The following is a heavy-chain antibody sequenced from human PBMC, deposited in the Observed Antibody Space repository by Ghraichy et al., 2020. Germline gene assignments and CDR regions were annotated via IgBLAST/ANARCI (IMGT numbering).Heavy chain of an antibody. CDR2: IGAYSDNT. J-gene: IGHJ6*02. Sequence: KVSCKASGYTFTGYGITWVRQAPGQGLEWMGWIGAYSDNTNYARKLQGRVTMTTDTSTTTAYMELRTLGSDDTAVYYCARAGESTWHNYGLDVWGQGTTVTVSS. CDR1: GYTFTGYG. V-gene: IGHV1-18*01. D-gene: IGHD2/OR15-2a*01. CDR3: ARAGESTWHNYGLDV.